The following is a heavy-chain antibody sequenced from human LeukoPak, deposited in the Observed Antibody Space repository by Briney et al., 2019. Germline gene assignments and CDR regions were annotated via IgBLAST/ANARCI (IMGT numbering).Heavy chain of an antibody. CDR1: GFSFSNYS. CDR3: AKGGAYYYDSSGFY. Sequence: QPGGSLRLSCAASGFSFSNYSMNWVRQAPGKGLEWVSAISGSGGSTYYADSVKGRFTISRDNSKNTLYLQMNSLRAEDTAVYYCAKGGAYYYDSSGFYWGQGTLVTVSS. D-gene: IGHD3-22*01. V-gene: IGHV3-23*01. CDR2: ISGSGGST. J-gene: IGHJ4*02.